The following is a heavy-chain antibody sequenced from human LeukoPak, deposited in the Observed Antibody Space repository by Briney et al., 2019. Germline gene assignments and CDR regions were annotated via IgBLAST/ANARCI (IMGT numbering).Heavy chain of an antibody. J-gene: IGHJ4*02. V-gene: IGHV3-7*01. CDR2: IKQDGSEK. CDR3: ARITYSSSSAVHY. D-gene: IGHD6-6*01. Sequence: PGGSLRLPCAASGFTFSSYWMSWVRQAPGKGLEWVANIKQDGSEKYYVDSVKGRFTISRDNAKNSLYLQMNSLRAEDTAVHYCARITYSSSSAVHYWGQGTLVTVSS. CDR1: GFTFSSYW.